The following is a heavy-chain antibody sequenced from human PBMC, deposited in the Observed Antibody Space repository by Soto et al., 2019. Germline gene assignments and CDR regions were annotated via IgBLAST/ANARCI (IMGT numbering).Heavy chain of an antibody. D-gene: IGHD1-1*01. CDR2: ISAHNGNT. J-gene: IGHJ4*02. Sequence: QVHLVQSGAEVKKPGASVKVSCKGSGYIFTTYGITWVRQAPGQGLEWMGWISAHNGNTNYAQKRQGRVTVTRDSSTITAYMELRNLSSDDTAVYYCARGRYGDYWGQGALVTVSS. V-gene: IGHV1-18*01. CDR1: GYIFTTYG. CDR3: ARGRYGDY.